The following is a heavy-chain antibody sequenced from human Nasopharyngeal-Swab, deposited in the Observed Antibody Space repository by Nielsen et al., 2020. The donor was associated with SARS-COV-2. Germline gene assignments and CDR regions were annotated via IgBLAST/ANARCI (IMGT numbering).Heavy chain of an antibody. CDR2: ISNDGSDK. Sequence: GESLKISCATSGFTFSSYAMHWVRQAPGKGLEWVAVISNDGSDKFYADSVKGRFSISRDTSRRAVYLQMNSLRAEDTALYYCARADRGGSYFSQYYYYMDVWGTGTTVTVSS. D-gene: IGHD1-26*01. V-gene: IGHV3-30*03. CDR3: ARADRGGSYFSQYYYYMDV. J-gene: IGHJ6*03. CDR1: GFTFSSYA.